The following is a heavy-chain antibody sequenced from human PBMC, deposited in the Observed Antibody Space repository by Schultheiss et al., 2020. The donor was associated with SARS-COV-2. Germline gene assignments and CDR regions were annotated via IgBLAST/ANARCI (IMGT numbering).Heavy chain of an antibody. CDR3: ARILADYGVIIEYHYYYYALDV. CDR1: GFTFSSYW. CDR2: ISSGADYI. D-gene: IGHD3-3*01. V-gene: IGHV3-21*06. J-gene: IGHJ6*02. Sequence: GGSLRLSCAASGFTFSSYWMSWVRQAPGKGPEWVSTISSGADYIYYADSVKGRFTISRDNTENSLYLQMSGLRAEDAAVYYCARILADYGVIIEYHYYYYALDVWGQGTTVTVSS.